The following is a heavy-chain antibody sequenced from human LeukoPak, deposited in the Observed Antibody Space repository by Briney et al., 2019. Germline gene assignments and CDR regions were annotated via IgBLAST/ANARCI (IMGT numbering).Heavy chain of an antibody. D-gene: IGHD3-3*01. Sequence: PGGSLRLSCAASGFTFSSYAMSWVRQAPGKGLEWVSAISGSGGSTYYADSVKGRFTISRDNSKNTLYLQMNSLRAEDTAVYYCAKDQQYYDFWSAMGYWGQGTLVTVSS. V-gene: IGHV3-23*01. J-gene: IGHJ4*02. CDR2: ISGSGGST. CDR3: AKDQQYYDFWSAMGY. CDR1: GFTFSSYA.